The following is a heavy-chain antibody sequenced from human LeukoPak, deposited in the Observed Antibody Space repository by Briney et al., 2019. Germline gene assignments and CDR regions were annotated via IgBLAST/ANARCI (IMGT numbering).Heavy chain of an antibody. D-gene: IGHD6-19*01. Sequence: PGRSLRLSCAASGFTFSSYSMNWVRQAPGKGLEWVSYISSSSSTIYYADSVKGRFTISRDNAKNSLYLQMNSLRAEDTAVYYCARAGSGWYGGYWGQGTLVTVSS. CDR2: ISSSSSTI. V-gene: IGHV3-48*04. CDR3: ARAGSGWYGGY. CDR1: GFTFSSYS. J-gene: IGHJ4*02.